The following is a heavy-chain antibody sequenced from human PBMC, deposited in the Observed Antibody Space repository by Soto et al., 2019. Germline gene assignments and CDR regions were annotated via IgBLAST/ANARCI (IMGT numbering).Heavy chain of an antibody. D-gene: IGHD6-13*01. CDR1: QFSFSSYW. V-gene: IGHV3-74*01. Sequence: GGSLRLSCAASQFSFSSYWMHWVRQVPGKGPAWVSRINHDGSKTEYADSVKGRFTISRDNINNTLYLQMNSLRVEDTAMYYCVREPWGFSGTWYDYWGQGTLVTVSS. CDR3: VREPWGFSGTWYDY. J-gene: IGHJ4*02. CDR2: INHDGSKT.